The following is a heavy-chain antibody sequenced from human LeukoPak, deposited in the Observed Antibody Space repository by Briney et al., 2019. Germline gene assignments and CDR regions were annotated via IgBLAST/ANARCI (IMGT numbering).Heavy chain of an antibody. CDR3: AREHSGYDS. CDR2: INPSGGST. D-gene: IGHD5-12*01. Sequence: ASVKVSCKASGYTFTNYYMHWVRQTPGQGLEWMGIINPSGGSTNYAQKFQGRVTMTRDTSTSTVYMELSSLRSEDTAVYYCAREHSGYDSWGQGTLLTVSS. V-gene: IGHV1-46*01. J-gene: IGHJ5*02. CDR1: GYTFTNYY.